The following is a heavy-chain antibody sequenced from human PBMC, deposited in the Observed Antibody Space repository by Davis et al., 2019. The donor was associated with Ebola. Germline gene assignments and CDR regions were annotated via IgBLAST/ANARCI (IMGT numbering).Heavy chain of an antibody. J-gene: IGHJ4*02. V-gene: IGHV1-2*02. Sequence: MPGGSLRLSCKGSGYTFTDYYMSWVRQAPGHGLEWLGWINPDNGATTYAQKFQGRVTMTRDTSITTAYMELSGLTSDDTAVYFCARVAVTMVRGVPRSDYWGQGILVTVSS. CDR2: INPDNGAT. CDR1: GYTFTDYY. CDR3: ARVAVTMVRGVPRSDY. D-gene: IGHD3-10*01.